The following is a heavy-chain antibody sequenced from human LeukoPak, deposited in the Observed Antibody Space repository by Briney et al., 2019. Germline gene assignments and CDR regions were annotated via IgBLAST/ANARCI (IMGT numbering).Heavy chain of an antibody. CDR1: GYTFTSYA. CDR2: INAGNGNT. Sequence: ASVKVSCKASGYTFTSYAMHWVRQAPGQRLEWMGWINAGNGNTKYSQKFQGRVTITRDTSASTAYMELSSLRSEDTAVYYCARDPRSSYYDFWSGYFTNYYYGMDVWGQGTTVTVSS. CDR3: ARDPRSSYYDFWSGYFTNYYYGMDV. V-gene: IGHV1-3*01. J-gene: IGHJ6*02. D-gene: IGHD3-3*01.